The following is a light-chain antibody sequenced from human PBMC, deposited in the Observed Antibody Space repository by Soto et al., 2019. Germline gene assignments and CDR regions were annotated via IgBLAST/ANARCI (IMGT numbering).Light chain of an antibody. Sequence: EIVLTQSPATLSLSPGERATLSCRASQSLSSYLAWYQQKPGQAPRLLIYDASNRATGIPARFSGSGSGTDFTLTISSLEPEDFAVYHCQQRSNWPTFGPGTKVDIK. V-gene: IGKV3-11*01. J-gene: IGKJ3*01. CDR3: QQRSNWPT. CDR2: DAS. CDR1: QSLSSY.